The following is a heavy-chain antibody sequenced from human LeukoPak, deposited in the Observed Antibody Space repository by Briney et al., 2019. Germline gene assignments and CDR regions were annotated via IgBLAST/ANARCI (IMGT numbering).Heavy chain of an antibody. D-gene: IGHD6-13*01. CDR2: ISDSGRKT. V-gene: IGHV3-23*01. CDR3: ARVWSPPYTSSWPYYFDY. Sequence: GGTLRLSCEASGFTFRSYGMSWVRQAPGKGLEWVSVISDSGRKTDYADSVKGRFTISRDNAKNSLYLQMNSLRAEDTAVYYCARVWSPPYTSSWPYYFDYWGQGTLVTVSS. CDR1: GFTFRSYG. J-gene: IGHJ4*02.